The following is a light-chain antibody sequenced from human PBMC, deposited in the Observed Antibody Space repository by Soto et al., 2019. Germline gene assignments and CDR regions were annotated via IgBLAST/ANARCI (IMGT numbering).Light chain of an antibody. CDR3: QQYTDWPLT. J-gene: IGKJ1*01. V-gene: IGKV3-20*01. Sequence: IVLTQSPDTLSLSPGQRATLSCRASQSVRSDYFAWYQQKPGRAPRLLIHGASSRAAGIPDRFSGSGSGTDFTLTISRLEPEDFAVYYCQQYTDWPLTFGQGTKVDIK. CDR2: GAS. CDR1: QSVRSDY.